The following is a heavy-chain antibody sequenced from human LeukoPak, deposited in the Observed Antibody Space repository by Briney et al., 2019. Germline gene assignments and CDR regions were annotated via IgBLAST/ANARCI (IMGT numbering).Heavy chain of an antibody. Sequence: GGSLRLSCAASGFTFSSYSMNWVSQAPGKGLEWVSSISSSSSYIYYADSVKGRFTISRDNAKNSLYLQMNSLRAEDTAVYYCARDRDSSGLYYYGMDVWGQGTTVTVS. J-gene: IGHJ6*02. V-gene: IGHV3-21*01. CDR1: GFTFSSYS. D-gene: IGHD6-19*01. CDR3: ARDRDSSGLYYYGMDV. CDR2: ISSSSSYI.